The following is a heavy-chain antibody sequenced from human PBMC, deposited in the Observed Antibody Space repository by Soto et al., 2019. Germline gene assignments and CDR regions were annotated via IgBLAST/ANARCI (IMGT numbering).Heavy chain of an antibody. CDR2: LNPNSGGT. D-gene: IGHD6-6*01. CDR1: GYTFTGYY. V-gene: IGHV1-2*02. CDR3: SIWVLFSSSSGFDH. J-gene: IGHJ4*02. Sequence: ASVQVSCKASGYTFTGYYIHWVRPAPGQGLEWMGWLNPNSGGTHYAQNFQGRVTMTRDTSINTAYVELNSLRSDDTAVYYCSIWVLFSSSSGFDHWGQGTLVTVSA.